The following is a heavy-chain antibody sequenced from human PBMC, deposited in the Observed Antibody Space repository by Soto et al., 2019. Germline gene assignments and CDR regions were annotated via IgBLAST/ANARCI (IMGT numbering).Heavy chain of an antibody. J-gene: IGHJ6*02. Sequence: ASVKVSCKASGYTFTSYGISWVRQAPGQGLEWIGWISAYNGNTNYAQKLQGRVTMTRDTSTSTVYMELSSLRSEDTAVYYCARDEVVVVVAAPPYGMDVWGQGTTVTVSS. CDR3: ARDEVVVVVAAPPYGMDV. D-gene: IGHD2-15*01. CDR2: ISAYNGNT. V-gene: IGHV1-18*01. CDR1: GYTFTSYG.